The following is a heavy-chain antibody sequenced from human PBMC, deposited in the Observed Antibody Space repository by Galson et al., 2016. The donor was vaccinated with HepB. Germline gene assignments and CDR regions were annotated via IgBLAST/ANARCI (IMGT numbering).Heavy chain of an antibody. D-gene: IGHD3-9*01. J-gene: IGHJ6*04. V-gene: IGHV3-53*01. CDR1: GLSVSSDY. CDR2: ISSGGYT. Sequence: SLRLSCAASGLSVSSDYMSWVRQALGKGLEWVAVISSGGYTYYAQSVQGRLTISRDNSKNTLYLQMNRLIAEDTAVYYCARATRYFDWRYQYGMDVWGKGTTVTVSS. CDR3: ARATRYFDWRYQYGMDV.